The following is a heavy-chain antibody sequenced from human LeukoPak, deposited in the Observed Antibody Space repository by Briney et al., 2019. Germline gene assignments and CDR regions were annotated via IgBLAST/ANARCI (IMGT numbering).Heavy chain of an antibody. D-gene: IGHD3-22*01. CDR3: ARGDDSGYYDYFDY. V-gene: IGHV3-30*14. CDR2: ISYDGSNK. Sequence: GGSLRLSCAASGFTFSSYAMHWVRQAPGKGLEWVAVISYDGSNKYYAASVKGRFTISRDFSKNTVFLHMNSLRAEDTAMYYCARGDDSGYYDYFDYWGQGALVTVSS. CDR1: GFTFSSYA. J-gene: IGHJ4*02.